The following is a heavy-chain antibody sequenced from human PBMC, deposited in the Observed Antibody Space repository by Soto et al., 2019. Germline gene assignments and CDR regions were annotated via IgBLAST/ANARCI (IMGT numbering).Heavy chain of an antibody. J-gene: IGHJ4*02. CDR3: ARINVQYNWNYVPFDY. CDR2: ISAYNGNT. CDR1: GYTFTSYG. V-gene: IGHV1-18*01. Sequence: ASVKVSCKASGYTFTSYGISWVRQAPGQGLEWMGWISAYNGNTNYAQKLQGRVTMTTDTSTSTAYMELRSLRSDDTAVYYCARINVQYNWNYVPFDYWGQGTLVTVSS. D-gene: IGHD1-7*01.